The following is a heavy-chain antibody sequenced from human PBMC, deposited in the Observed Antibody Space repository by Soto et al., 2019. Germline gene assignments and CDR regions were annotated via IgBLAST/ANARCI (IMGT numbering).Heavy chain of an antibody. J-gene: IGHJ4*02. D-gene: IGHD3-10*01. V-gene: IGHV4-39*02. CDR1: GGSISSRSYY. CDR2: INYSGST. Sequence: SETLSLTCTVSGGSISSRSYYWAWIRQPSGKGLEWIGSINYSGSTYYNPSLKSRVTISVDTSKNQFSLKLSSVTAVDTAVYYCARDCGSGSQPCYWGQGTLVTVSS. CDR3: ARDCGSGSQPCY.